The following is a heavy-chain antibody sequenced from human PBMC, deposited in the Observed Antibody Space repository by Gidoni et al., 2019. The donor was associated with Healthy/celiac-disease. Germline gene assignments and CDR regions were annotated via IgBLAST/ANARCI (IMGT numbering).Heavy chain of an antibody. CDR3: AREGVAAGNWFDP. J-gene: IGHJ5*02. D-gene: IGHD6-13*01. CDR1: GFTFSSYG. CDR2: IWYDGSNK. Sequence: QVQLVESGGGVVQPWRSLRLSCAASGFTFSSYGMHWVRQAPGKGLEWVAVIWYDGSNKYYADSVKGRFTISRDNSKNTLYLQMNSLRAEDTAVYYCAREGVAAGNWFDPWGQGTLVTVSS. V-gene: IGHV3-33*01.